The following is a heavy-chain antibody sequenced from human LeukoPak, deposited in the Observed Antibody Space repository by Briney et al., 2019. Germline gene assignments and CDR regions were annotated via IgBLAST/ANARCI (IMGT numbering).Heavy chain of an antibody. CDR2: ISSSNDSI. D-gene: IGHD3-22*01. CDR1: VETYSILD. Sequence: GGSLRLSCAASVETYSILDMHGVRQAPGKRLEWVSYISSSNDSIYYADSVKGRFTISRDNAENSLYLQMNSPRDEDTAVYYWARTMRCAFDYWGQGTLVTVSS. CDR3: ARTMRCAFDY. V-gene: IGHV3-48*02. J-gene: IGHJ4*02.